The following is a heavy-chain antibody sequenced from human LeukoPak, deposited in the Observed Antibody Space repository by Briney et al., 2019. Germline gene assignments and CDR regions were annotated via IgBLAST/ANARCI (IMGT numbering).Heavy chain of an antibody. D-gene: IGHD1-7*01. CDR3: AKDSGELSLNAFDV. J-gene: IGHJ3*01. V-gene: IGHV3-43*02. CDR2: ISGNGGTT. Sequence: GGSLRLSCAASGFTFDNYALHWVRQAPGKGLEWVSLISGNGGTTYFADSVKGRFTISRDNSKASLYLQMNSLRTEDTALYYCAKDSGELSLNAFDVWGQGTMVTVSS. CDR1: GFTFDNYA.